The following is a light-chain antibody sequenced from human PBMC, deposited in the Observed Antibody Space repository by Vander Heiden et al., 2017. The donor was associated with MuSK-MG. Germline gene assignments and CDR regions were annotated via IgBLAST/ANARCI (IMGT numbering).Light chain of an antibody. CDR1: QGISNY. Sequence: DIQMTQSPPSLSASVGDRVTITCRASQGISNYLAWYQQKPGNVPKLLIYVASTLKSGVPSRFSGSGSGTDFTLTISSRQPEDVATYYCQKDNSAPWPFGQGTKVEIK. CDR3: QKDNSAPWP. CDR2: VAS. J-gene: IGKJ1*01. V-gene: IGKV1-27*01.